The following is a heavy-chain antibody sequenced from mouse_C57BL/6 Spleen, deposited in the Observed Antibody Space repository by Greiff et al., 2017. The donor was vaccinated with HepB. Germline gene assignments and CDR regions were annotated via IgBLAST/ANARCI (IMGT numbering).Heavy chain of an antibody. CDR2: IYPGSGST. J-gene: IGHJ1*03. D-gene: IGHD1-1*01. V-gene: IGHV1-55*01. Sequence: QVQLQQPGAELVKPGASVKMSCKASGYTFTSYWITWVKQRPGQGLEWIGDIYPGSGSTNYNEKFKSKATLTVDTSSSTAYMQLSSLTSEDSAVYYCAKGPYYYGSRGYFDVWGTGTTVTVSS. CDR3: AKGPYYYGSRGYFDV. CDR1: GYTFTSYW.